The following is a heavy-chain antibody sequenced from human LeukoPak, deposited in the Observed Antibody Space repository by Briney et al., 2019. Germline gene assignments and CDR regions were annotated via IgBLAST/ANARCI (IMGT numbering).Heavy chain of an antibody. CDR1: GFTFSDYY. J-gene: IGHJ6*02. D-gene: IGHD3-10*01. CDR2: ISSSGSTI. Sequence: GRSPRLSCAASGFTFSDYYMSWIRQAPGKGLEWVSYISSSGSTIYYADSVKGRFTISRDNAKNSLYLQMNSLRAEDTAVYYCARYYYGSGSYYTHTYGMDVWGQGTTVTVSS. CDR3: ARYYYGSGSYYTHTYGMDV. V-gene: IGHV3-11*01.